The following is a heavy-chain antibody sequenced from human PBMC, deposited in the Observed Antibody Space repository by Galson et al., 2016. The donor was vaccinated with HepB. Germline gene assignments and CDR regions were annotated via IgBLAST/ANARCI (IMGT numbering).Heavy chain of an antibody. D-gene: IGHD2-21*02. J-gene: IGHJ4*01. CDR1: GFTFSSYN. CDR2: ISGSGSRT. CDR3: AKDPASDSQKEVHNDW. Sequence: SLRLSCAASGFTFSSYNMSWVRQAPGKGLEWFSTISGSGSRTYHADSVKGRFTISRDNSKNTVFLQMNRMKAEETAIYYCAKDPASDSQKEVHNDWWGQGTLVTVSS. V-gene: IGHV3-23*01.